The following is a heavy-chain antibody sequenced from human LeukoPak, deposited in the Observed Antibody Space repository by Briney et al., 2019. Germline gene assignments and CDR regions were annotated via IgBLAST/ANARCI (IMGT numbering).Heavy chain of an antibody. V-gene: IGHV3-30*02. CDR2: IRYDGSNK. CDR3: AREHFLGATAPHFDY. J-gene: IGHJ4*02. D-gene: IGHD5-12*01. Sequence: GGSLRLSCAASGFTFSSYDMHWVRQAPGKGLEWVTFIRYDGSNKYYADSVKGRFTISRDNSKNTLYLQMNSLRAEDTAVYYCAREHFLGATAPHFDYWGQGTLVTVSS. CDR1: GFTFSSYD.